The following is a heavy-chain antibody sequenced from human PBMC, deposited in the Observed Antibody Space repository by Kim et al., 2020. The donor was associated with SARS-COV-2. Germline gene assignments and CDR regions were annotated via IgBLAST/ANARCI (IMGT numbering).Heavy chain of an antibody. CDR2: IDPSDSYT. CDR3: ARHNSQWLVISFFDY. CDR1: GYSFTSYW. V-gene: IGHV5-10-1*01. Sequence: GESLKISCKGSGYSFTSYWINWVRQMPGKGLEWMGRIDPSDSYTNYSPSFQGQVTISADKSISTAYLQWSSLKASDTAMYYCARHNSQWLVISFFDYWGQGTLVTVSS. J-gene: IGHJ4*02. D-gene: IGHD6-19*01.